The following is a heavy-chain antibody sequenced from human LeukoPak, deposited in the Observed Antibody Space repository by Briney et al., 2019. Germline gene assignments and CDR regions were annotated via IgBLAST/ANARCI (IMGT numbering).Heavy chain of an antibody. J-gene: IGHJ6*03. V-gene: IGHV3-66*01. CDR3: ARCEVRSQWRGRHYYYMDV. D-gene: IGHD6-19*01. Sequence: GGSLRLSCAASGFTVSSNYMSWVRQAPGKGLEWVSIIYTGDNTFYADSWKGRFTISRDNSKNTLSLQINSLTAEDTAVYYCARCEVRSQWRGRHYYYMDVWGKGTNVTIS. CDR2: IYTGDNT. CDR1: GFTVSSNY.